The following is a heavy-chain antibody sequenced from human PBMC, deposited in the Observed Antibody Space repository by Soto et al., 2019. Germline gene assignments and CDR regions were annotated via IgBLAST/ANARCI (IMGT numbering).Heavy chain of an antibody. Sequence: ASVKVSCKASGYTFTSYAMHWVRQAPGQRLEWMGRINAGNGNTKYSQKFQGRVTITRDTSASTAYMELSSLRSEDTAVYYCARDIGAVAGTLDYWGQGTLVTVSS. J-gene: IGHJ4*02. CDR3: ARDIGAVAGTLDY. CDR2: INAGNGNT. V-gene: IGHV1-3*01. D-gene: IGHD6-19*01. CDR1: GYTFTSYA.